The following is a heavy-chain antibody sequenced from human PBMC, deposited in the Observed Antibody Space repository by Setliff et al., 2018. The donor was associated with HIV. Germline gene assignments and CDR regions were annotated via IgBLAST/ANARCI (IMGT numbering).Heavy chain of an antibody. V-gene: IGHV1-69*13. CDR2: IFPFFGSA. CDR3: ARGADGDYRYYMDV. J-gene: IGHJ6*03. D-gene: IGHD4-17*01. Sequence: GASVKVSCKASGGTFSSYGVNWVRQAPGQGLEWMGGIFPFFGSANYAQKLQGRVTITADVSTSTIYMELSSLTSEDTAVYYCARGADGDYRYYMDVWGRGTTVTVSS. CDR1: GGTFSSYG.